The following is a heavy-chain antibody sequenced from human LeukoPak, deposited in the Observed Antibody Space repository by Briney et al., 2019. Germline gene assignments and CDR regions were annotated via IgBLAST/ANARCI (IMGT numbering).Heavy chain of an antibody. CDR2: ISGSGGST. CDR3: AKDRRYHYDSSGYYGEFDY. Sequence: QPGGSLRLSCAASGFTFSSYAMSWVRQAPGKGLEWVSAISGSGGSTYYADSVKGRFTISRDNSKNTLYLQMNSLRAEDTAVYYCAKDRRYHYDSSGYYGEFDYWGQGTLVTVSS. CDR1: GFTFSSYA. J-gene: IGHJ4*02. V-gene: IGHV3-23*01. D-gene: IGHD3-22*01.